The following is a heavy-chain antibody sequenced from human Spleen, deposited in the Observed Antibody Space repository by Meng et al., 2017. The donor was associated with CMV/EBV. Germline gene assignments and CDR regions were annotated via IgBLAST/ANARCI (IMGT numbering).Heavy chain of an antibody. CDR1: GYSISSGYY. J-gene: IGHJ4*02. CDR3: ARESRWSGYFDY. D-gene: IGHD3-10*01. CDR2: MYYSGST. V-gene: IGHV4-59*01. Sequence: GSLRLSCTVSGYSISSGYYWGWIRQPPVKGLEWIGYMYYSGSTDYNPSFKSRVTISIDTSKNQLSLKLSSVTAADTAVYYCARESRWSGYFDYWGQGTLVTVSS.